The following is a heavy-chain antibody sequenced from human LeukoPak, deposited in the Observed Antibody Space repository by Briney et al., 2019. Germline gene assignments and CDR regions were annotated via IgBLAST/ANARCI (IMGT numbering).Heavy chain of an antibody. J-gene: IGHJ4*02. CDR1: GFTFKLYT. V-gene: IGHV3-23*01. Sequence: GGSLRLSCAAFGFTFKLYTMNWVRQAPGKGLEWVSSISFSGDNRGDNTYYADSVRGRFSISRDNSKNTLYLQMNSLRAEDTAVYYCARDAPYCSGGSCSSMNIWGVDYWGQGTLVTVSS. CDR2: ISFSGDNRGDNT. CDR3: ARDAPYCSGGSCSSMNIWGVDY. D-gene: IGHD2-15*01.